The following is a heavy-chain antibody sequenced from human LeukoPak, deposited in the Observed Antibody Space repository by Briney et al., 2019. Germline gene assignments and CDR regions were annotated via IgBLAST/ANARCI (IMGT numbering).Heavy chain of an antibody. D-gene: IGHD3-22*01. CDR1: GFTFSSYS. V-gene: IGHV3-21*01. CDR3: ARDYGIVVVITPPGY. CDR2: ISSSSSYI. Sequence: MAGGSLRLSCAASGFTFSSYSMNWVRQAPGKGLEWVSSISSSSSYIYYADSVKGRFTIPRDNAKNSLYLQMNSLRAEDTAVYYCARDYGIVVVITPPGYWGQGTLVTVSS. J-gene: IGHJ4*02.